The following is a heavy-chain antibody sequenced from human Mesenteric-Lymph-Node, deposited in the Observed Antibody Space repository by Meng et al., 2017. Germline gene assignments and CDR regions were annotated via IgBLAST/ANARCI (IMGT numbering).Heavy chain of an antibody. J-gene: IGHJ4*02. Sequence: QGRLQEPGPGLVRPSETLSLTCSVSGASVSINPSSWTWVRQPPGKGLEWIGYNFNDGRTNYNPSLKTRVTMSIDTSKNQFSLTLSSVTAADTAIYYCARDNMGSIDYWGQGILVTVSS. CDR1: GASVSINPSS. CDR3: ARDNMGSIDY. D-gene: IGHD1-26*01. V-gene: IGHV4-61*01. CDR2: NFNDGRT.